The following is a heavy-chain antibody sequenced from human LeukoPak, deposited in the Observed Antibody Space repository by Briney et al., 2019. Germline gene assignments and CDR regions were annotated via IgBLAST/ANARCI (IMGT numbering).Heavy chain of an antibody. J-gene: IGHJ4*02. D-gene: IGHD3-22*01. CDR3: ARDYYDSSGYYGY. V-gene: IGHV3-30-3*01. Sequence: PGGSLRLSCAASGFNFGSYSMHWVRQAPGKGLEWVAVISYGGNNKYYADSVKGRFTISRDNSKNTLYLQMNSLRAEDTAVYYCARDYYDSSGYYGYWGQGTLVTVSS. CDR1: GFNFGSYS. CDR2: ISYGGNNK.